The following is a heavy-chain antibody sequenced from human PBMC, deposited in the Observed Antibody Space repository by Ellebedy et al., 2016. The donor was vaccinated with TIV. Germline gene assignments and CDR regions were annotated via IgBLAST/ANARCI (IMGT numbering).Heavy chain of an antibody. CDR1: GAYISSTNW. CDR2: IYHTGST. V-gene: IGHV4-4*02. J-gene: IGHJ4*02. CDR3: ARVGASDGNPLDS. Sequence: SETLSLXXVVSGAYISSTNWWSWVRQPPGRGLECLGQIYHTGSTTYNPSIRSRVTISVDKSKNQFSLILSSVTAADTAVYYCARVGASDGNPLDSWGQGTLVTVSS. D-gene: IGHD5-24*01.